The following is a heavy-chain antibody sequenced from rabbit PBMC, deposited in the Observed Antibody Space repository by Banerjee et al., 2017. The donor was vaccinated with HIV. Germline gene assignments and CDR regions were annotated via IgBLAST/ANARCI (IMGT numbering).Heavy chain of an antibody. CDR2: IYPDYGST. CDR3: ARVIPYASSSGYYDL. D-gene: IGHD1-1*01. CDR1: GIDFSSAYD. Sequence: QEQLEESGGDLVKPEGSLTLTCTASGIDFSSAYDTCWVRQAPGKGLEWIAYIYPDYGSTDYASWVNGRFTISLDNAQNTVFLQMTSLTAADTATYFCARVIPYASSSGYYDLWGPGTLVTVS. V-gene: IGHV1S43*01. J-gene: IGHJ4*01.